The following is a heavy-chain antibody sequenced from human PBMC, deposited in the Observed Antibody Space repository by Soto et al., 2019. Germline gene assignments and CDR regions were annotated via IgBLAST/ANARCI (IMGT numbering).Heavy chain of an antibody. J-gene: IGHJ6*02. V-gene: IGHV3-43*01. CDR3: AKDIEARYDYVWGSYRYNYYYYGMDV. CDR2: ISWDGGST. CDR1: GFTFDDYT. D-gene: IGHD3-16*02. Sequence: EVQLVESGGVVVQPGGSLRLSCAASGFTFDDYTMHWVRQAPGKGLEWVSLISWDGGSTYYADSVKGRFTISRDNSKNSLYLQMNSLRTEDTALYYCAKDIEARYDYVWGSYRYNYYYYGMDVWGQGTTVTVSS.